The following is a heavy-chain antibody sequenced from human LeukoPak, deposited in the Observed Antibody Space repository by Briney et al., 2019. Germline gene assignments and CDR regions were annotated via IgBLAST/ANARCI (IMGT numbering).Heavy chain of an antibody. D-gene: IGHD3-22*01. CDR3: ATEDSGGYSEVAFDI. CDR2: IIPIFGTA. CDR1: GGTFSSYA. J-gene: IGHJ3*02. V-gene: IGHV1-69*01. Sequence: SVKVSCKASGGTFSSYAISWVRQAPGQGLEWMGGIIPIFGTANYAQKFQGRVTITADESTSTAYMELSSLRSEDTAVYYCATEDSGGYSEVAFDIWGQGTMVTVSS.